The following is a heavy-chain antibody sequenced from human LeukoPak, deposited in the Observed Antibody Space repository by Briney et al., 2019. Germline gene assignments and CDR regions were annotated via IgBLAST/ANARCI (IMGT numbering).Heavy chain of an antibody. J-gene: IGHJ4*02. V-gene: IGHV4-4*07. CDR3: ARARGYYYDSSGYYTFDY. CDR1: GGSISSYY. Sequence: PSETLSLTCTVSGGSISSYYWSWIRQPAGKGLEWIGRIYTSGSTNYNPSLKSRVTISVDTSKNQFSLKLSSVTAADTAVYYCARARGYYYDSSGYYTFDYWGQGTLVTVSS. D-gene: IGHD3-22*01. CDR2: IYTSGST.